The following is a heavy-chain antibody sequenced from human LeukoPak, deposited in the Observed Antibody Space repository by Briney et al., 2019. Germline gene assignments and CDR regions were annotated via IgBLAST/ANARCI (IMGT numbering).Heavy chain of an antibody. V-gene: IGHV4-59*08. CDR3: ARTVSGDYYGMDV. CDR2: TSYSGST. J-gene: IGHJ6*02. Sequence: PSETLSLTCTVSGGSINNSYWSWVRQPPGKGLEWIGYTSYSGSTNYNPSLKSRVTMSVDTSTDQFSLRLISVTAADTAVYYCARTVSGDYYGMDVWGQGTTVIVSS. CDR1: GGSINNSY. D-gene: IGHD1-26*01.